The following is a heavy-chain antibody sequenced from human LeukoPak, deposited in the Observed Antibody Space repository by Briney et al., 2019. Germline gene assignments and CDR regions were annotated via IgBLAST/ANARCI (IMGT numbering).Heavy chain of an antibody. CDR1: GASVTDYY. D-gene: IGHD7-27*01. Sequence: SETLSLTCTVSGASVTDYYWSWIRQSPGKGLEWISYIHHSGNSDYNPSLRSRVTTSLNTSKNQFSLNLISVTAADTAVYYCTRGHWGLQSWSQGTLVTVSS. V-gene: IGHV4-59*02. CDR3: TRGHWGLQS. J-gene: IGHJ5*02. CDR2: IHHSGNS.